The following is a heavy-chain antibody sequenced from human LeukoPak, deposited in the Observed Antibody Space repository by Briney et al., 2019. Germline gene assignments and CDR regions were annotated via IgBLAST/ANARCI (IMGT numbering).Heavy chain of an antibody. CDR2: ISGSGGNT. CDR1: GFTFSDYA. D-gene: IGHD3-10*01. CDR3: ARGYASGTYYSDY. V-gene: IGHV3-23*01. Sequence: GGSLRLSCAASGFTFSDYAMSWVRQAPGKGLEWVSAISGSGGNTYYADSVRGRFTISRDKSQNTLFLQMNSLRAEDTAVYYCARGYASGTYYSDYWGQGTLVTVSS. J-gene: IGHJ4*02.